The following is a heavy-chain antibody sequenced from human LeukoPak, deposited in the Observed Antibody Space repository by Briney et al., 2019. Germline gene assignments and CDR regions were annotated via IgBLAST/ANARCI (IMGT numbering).Heavy chain of an antibody. V-gene: IGHV1-24*01. D-gene: IGHD1-26*01. CDR1: GYTFTSYY. Sequence: ASVKVSCKASGYTFTSYYIHWVRQAPGQWLEWMGGFDPEDGESIFAQRFQGRFSMTEDTSTDTAYMELRSLRPEDTAVYYCATADKWEPLDYWGQGTLVTVSS. J-gene: IGHJ4*02. CDR3: ATADKWEPLDY. CDR2: FDPEDGES.